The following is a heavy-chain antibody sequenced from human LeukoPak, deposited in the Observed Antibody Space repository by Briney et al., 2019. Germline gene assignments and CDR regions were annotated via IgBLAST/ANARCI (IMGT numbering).Heavy chain of an antibody. V-gene: IGHV4-4*07. CDR3: AREVSITGTYAYYFDY. J-gene: IGHJ4*02. CDR2: IYMTGST. CDR1: GGSINDYY. Sequence: PSETLSLTCTVSGGSINDYYWSWLRQPAGEGLEWIGRIYMTGSTNYNPSLKSRVTMSVDTSNNQFSLKLNSVTAADTAVYYCAREVSITGTYAYYFDYWGQGTLVTASS. D-gene: IGHD1-26*01.